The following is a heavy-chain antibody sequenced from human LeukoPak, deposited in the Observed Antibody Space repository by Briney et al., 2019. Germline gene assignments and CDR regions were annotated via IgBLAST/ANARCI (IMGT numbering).Heavy chain of an antibody. V-gene: IGHV1-46*03. CDR3: ARGGWELLHGPLNYFDY. D-gene: IGHD1-26*01. CDR1: GYTFTSYY. Sequence: ASVKVSCKASGYTFTSYYMHWVRQAPGQGLEWMGIINPSGGSTSYAQKFQGRVTMTRDTSTSTVYMELSSLRSEDTAVYYCARGGWELLHGPLNYFDYWGQGTLFTVSS. CDR2: INPSGGST. J-gene: IGHJ4*02.